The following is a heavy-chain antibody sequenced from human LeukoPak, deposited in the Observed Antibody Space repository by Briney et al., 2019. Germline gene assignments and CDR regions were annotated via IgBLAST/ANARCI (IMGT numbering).Heavy chain of an antibody. D-gene: IGHD1-26*01. J-gene: IGHJ4*02. CDR2: IYSGGST. Sequence: GGSLRLSCAASGFTVSSNYMSWVRQAPGKGLEWVSAIYSGGSTYYADSVKGRFTISRDSSKNTLHLQMNSLRAEDTAVYYCARVTTLGARIIDYWGQGTLVTVSS. CDR3: ARVTTLGARIIDY. CDR1: GFTVSSNY. V-gene: IGHV3-66*02.